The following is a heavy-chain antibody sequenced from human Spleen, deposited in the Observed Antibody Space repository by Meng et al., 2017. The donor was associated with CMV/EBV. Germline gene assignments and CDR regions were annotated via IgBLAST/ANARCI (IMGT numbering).Heavy chain of an antibody. V-gene: IGHV1-18*04. Sequence: KVSCKASGYTFTGYYIHWVRQAPGQGLEWMGWISPFNGDTNYAQKFQGRLTLTTDISTNTSYMELRSLSSDDTAVYFCGRERLGLDSWGQGTLVTVSS. J-gene: IGHJ5*01. CDR2: ISPFNGDT. CDR3: GRERLGLDS. CDR1: GYTFTGYY.